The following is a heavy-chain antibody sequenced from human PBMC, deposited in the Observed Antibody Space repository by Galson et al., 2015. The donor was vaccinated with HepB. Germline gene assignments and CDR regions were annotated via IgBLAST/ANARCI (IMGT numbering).Heavy chain of an antibody. CDR1: GGSITSFY. V-gene: IGHV4-59*01. CDR2: MYYSGTT. J-gene: IGHJ6*02. D-gene: IGHD3-10*01. Sequence: ETLSLTCAVSGGSITSFYWSWVRQPPGKGLEWIGYMYYSGTTNYSPSLKSRVTLSVDTSKNQFSLQLSSVTAADTAIYYCARQFGSPSYYYAMDVWGQGTTVTVSS. CDR3: ARQFGSPSYYYAMDV.